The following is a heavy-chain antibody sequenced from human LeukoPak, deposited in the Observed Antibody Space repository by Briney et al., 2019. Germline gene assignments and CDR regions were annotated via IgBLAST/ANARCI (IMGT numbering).Heavy chain of an antibody. CDR2: INHSGST. Sequence: PSETLSLTCTVSGGSISSSSSYYWGWIRQPPGKGLEWIGEINHSGSTNYNPSLKSRVTISVDTSKNQFSLKLSSVTAADTAVYYCAVGSYYDFWSGAVRWFDPWGQGTLVTVSS. CDR3: AVGSYYDFWSGAVRWFDP. J-gene: IGHJ5*02. V-gene: IGHV4-39*07. D-gene: IGHD3-3*01. CDR1: GGSISSSSSYY.